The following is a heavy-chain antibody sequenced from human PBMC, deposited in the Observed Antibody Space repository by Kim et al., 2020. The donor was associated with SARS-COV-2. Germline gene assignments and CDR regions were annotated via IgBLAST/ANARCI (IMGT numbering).Heavy chain of an antibody. D-gene: IGHD6-13*01. J-gene: IGHJ4*02. Sequence: SLKSRVTISVDTSKNQFSLKLSSVTAADTAVYYCARLFHRGIAAAGNADYWGQGPLVTVSS. CDR3: ARLFHRGIAAAGNADY. V-gene: IGHV4-39*01.